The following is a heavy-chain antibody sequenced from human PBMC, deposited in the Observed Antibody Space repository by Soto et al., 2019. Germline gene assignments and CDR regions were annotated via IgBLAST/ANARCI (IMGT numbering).Heavy chain of an antibody. V-gene: IGHV4-59*01. CDR1: GGSLSSYY. CDR3: ATFRAFYYYMEV. CDR2: IHHTGST. D-gene: IGHD3-3*02. Sequence: ASETPSLTCTFSGGSLSSYYWSWIRQAPGKGLEWIGYIHHTGSTNYNPSLKSRATISIDTSRKQFSLRLNSVTAADTAIYYCATFRAFYYYMEVWGKGTTVTVSS. J-gene: IGHJ6*03.